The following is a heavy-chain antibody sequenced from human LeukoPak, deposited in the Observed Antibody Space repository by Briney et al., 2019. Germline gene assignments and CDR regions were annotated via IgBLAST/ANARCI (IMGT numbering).Heavy chain of an antibody. CDR2: IKQDGSEK. CDR3: AIYFDWLLGYFDY. J-gene: IGHJ4*02. CDR1: GFTFSSYW. Sequence: GGSLRLSCAASGFTFSSYWMSWVRQAPGKGLESVANIKQDGSEKYYVDSVKGRFTISRDNAKNSLYLQMNSLRAEDTAVYYCAIYFDWLLGYFDYWGQGTLVTVSS. V-gene: IGHV3-7*01. D-gene: IGHD3-9*01.